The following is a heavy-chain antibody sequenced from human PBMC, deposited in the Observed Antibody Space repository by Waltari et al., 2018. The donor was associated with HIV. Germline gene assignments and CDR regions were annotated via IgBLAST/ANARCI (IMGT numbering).Heavy chain of an antibody. CDR2: ISHSGST. CDR1: GGSLSGYY. D-gene: IGHD4-17*01. J-gene: IGHJ5*02. Sequence: QVQLQQWGAGLLQPSETLSLTCAVYGGSLSGYYWTWLRQPPGKGLEWIGEISHSGSTDYNPSFKSRVTISIDTSKRQFSLRMTSVTAADTGLYFCARGDFADLVDDYGDYVRPHSWFDPWGQGTLVTV. V-gene: IGHV4-34*01. CDR3: ARGDFADLVDDYGDYVRPHSWFDP.